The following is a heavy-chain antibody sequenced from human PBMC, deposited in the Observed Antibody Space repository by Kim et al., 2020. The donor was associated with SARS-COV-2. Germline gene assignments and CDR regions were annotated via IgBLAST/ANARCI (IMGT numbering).Heavy chain of an antibody. CDR3: TTWSSGYYFPYAGY. CDR1: GFTFSNAW. Sequence: GGSLRLSCAASGFTFSNAWMSWVRQAPGKGLEWVGRIKSKTDGGTTDYAAPVKGRFTISRDDSKNTLYLQMNSLKTEDTAVYYCTTWSSGYYFPYAGYWGQGTLVTVSS. J-gene: IGHJ4*02. V-gene: IGHV3-15*01. CDR2: IKSKTDGGTT. D-gene: IGHD3-22*01.